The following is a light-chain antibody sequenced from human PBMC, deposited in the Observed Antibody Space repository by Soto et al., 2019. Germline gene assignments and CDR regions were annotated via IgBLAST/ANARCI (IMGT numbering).Light chain of an antibody. CDR2: DAS. CDR1: QSIGSW. J-gene: IGKJ1*01. CDR3: KQYNDYSV. Sequence: DIQMTQSPSTLSPSVGDRVTITCRASQSIGSWLAWYQQKPGKAPKLLIYDASSLESGVPSRFSGSGSGTEFTLTISSLQPDDFATYYCKQYNDYSVFGQGTKVEIK. V-gene: IGKV1-5*01.